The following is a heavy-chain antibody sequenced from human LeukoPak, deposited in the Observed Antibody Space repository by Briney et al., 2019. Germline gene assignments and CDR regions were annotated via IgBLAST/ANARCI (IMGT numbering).Heavy chain of an antibody. D-gene: IGHD3-22*01. Sequence: PGGSLRLSCAASGFDFGAYEMNWVRQAPGKGLEWVAYIAGSDSTIYYADSVRGRFTISRDNAKKSLYLQINSLRAEDTALYYCTTLGYHLDSWGQGTLVTVSS. CDR2: IAGSDSTI. CDR3: TTLGYHLDS. CDR1: GFDFGAYE. J-gene: IGHJ4*02. V-gene: IGHV3-48*03.